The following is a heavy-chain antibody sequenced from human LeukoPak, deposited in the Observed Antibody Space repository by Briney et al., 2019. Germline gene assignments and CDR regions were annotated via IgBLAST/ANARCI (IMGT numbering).Heavy chain of an antibody. CDR3: AREGGDILTGYWYFDY. CDR1: GYSISSGYY. J-gene: IGHJ4*02. V-gene: IGHV4-38-2*02. Sequence: SETLSLTCTVSGYSISSGYYWGWIRQPPGKGLEWIGSIYHSGSTYYNPSLKSRVTISVDTSKNQFSLKLSSVTAADTAVYYCAREGGDILTGYWYFDYWGQGTLVTVSS. CDR2: IYHSGST. D-gene: IGHD3-9*01.